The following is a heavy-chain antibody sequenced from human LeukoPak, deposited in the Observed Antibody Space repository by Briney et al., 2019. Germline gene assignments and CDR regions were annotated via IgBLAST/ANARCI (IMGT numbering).Heavy chain of an antibody. CDR3: ARGLRSVDY. J-gene: IGHJ4*02. Sequence: RGSLRLSCAASKFTFSNYWMTWVRQAPGKGLEWVANINQDGSEKYYADSVKGRFTISRDNAKNSLFLQMNSLRAEDTALYYCARGLRSVDYWGQGTLVTVSS. D-gene: IGHD4-17*01. V-gene: IGHV3-7*04. CDR2: INQDGSEK. CDR1: KFTFSNYW.